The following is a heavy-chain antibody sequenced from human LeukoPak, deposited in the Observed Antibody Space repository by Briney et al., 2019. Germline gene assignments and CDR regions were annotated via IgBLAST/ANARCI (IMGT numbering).Heavy chain of an antibody. D-gene: IGHD1-26*01. J-gene: IGHJ5*01. CDR1: GFTFSSYN. CDR3: ARDKVVGPTKFDS. Sequence: GGSLRLSCAASGFTFSSYNMNWVRQAPGKGLEWVSSITRSSSYIYYADSVKGRFTISRDNAKNSVYLHMNSLRAEDTAVYYCARDKVVGPTKFDSWGQGTLVTVSS. V-gene: IGHV3-21*01. CDR2: ITRSSSYI.